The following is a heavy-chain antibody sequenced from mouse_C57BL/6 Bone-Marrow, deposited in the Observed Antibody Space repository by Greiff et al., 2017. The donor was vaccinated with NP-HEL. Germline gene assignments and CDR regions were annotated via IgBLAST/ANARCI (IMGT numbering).Heavy chain of an antibody. CDR1: GYAFTNYL. CDR2: INPGSGGT. J-gene: IGHJ4*01. Sequence: QVQLQQSGAELVRPGTSVKVSCKASGYAFTNYLIEWVKQRPGQGLEWIGVINPGSGGTNYNEKFKGKATLTADKSSSTAYMQLSSLTSVDSAVYFCARPHYGSTLSYAMDYWGQGTSVTVSS. V-gene: IGHV1-54*01. D-gene: IGHD1-1*01. CDR3: ARPHYGSTLSYAMDY.